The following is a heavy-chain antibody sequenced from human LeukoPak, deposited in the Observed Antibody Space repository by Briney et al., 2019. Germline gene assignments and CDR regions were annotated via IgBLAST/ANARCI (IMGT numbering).Heavy chain of an antibody. J-gene: IGHJ4*02. CDR2: IYPADSDT. CDR1: GYSFTYYR. V-gene: IGHV5-51*01. CDR3: ARQDGRALYYFDY. Sequence: GESLKISCKGSGYSFTYYRIGWVRQMPGKGLEWMGIIYPADSDTRYSPSFQGQVTISADESISTAYLQWSSLKASDTAMYYCARQDGRALYYFDYWGQGTLVTVSS. D-gene: IGHD5-24*01.